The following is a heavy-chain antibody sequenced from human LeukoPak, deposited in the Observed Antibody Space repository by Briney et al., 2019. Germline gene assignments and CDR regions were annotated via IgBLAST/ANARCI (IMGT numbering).Heavy chain of an antibody. J-gene: IGHJ5*02. CDR3: ARDWAVAPYNWFDP. V-gene: IGHV3-21*01. CDR1: GFTFSSYA. D-gene: IGHD6-19*01. CDR2: ISSSSSYI. Sequence: PGGSLRLSCAASGFTFSSYAMSWVRQAPGKGLEWVSSISSSSSYIYYADSVKGRFTISRDNAKNSLYLQMNSLRAEDTAVYYCARDWAVAPYNWFDPWGQGTLVTVSS.